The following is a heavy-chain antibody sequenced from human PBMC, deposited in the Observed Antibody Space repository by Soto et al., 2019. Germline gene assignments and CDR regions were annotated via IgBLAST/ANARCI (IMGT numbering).Heavy chain of an antibody. CDR1: GYTFTSYY. Sequence: QVQLVQSGAEVKKPGASVKVSYKASGYTFTSYYIHWVRQAPGQGLEWMGIINPSGGDITYAQKFQGRVTMTRDTSTSTVYMELSSLRSEDTAVYYCGRDGGYQRFDFWGQGALVTVSS. J-gene: IGHJ4*02. CDR2: INPSGGDI. D-gene: IGHD2-2*01. V-gene: IGHV1-46*03. CDR3: GRDGGYQRFDF.